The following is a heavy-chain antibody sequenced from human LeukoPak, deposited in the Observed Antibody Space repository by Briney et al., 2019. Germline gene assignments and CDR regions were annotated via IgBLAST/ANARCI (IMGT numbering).Heavy chain of an antibody. D-gene: IGHD3-9*01. Sequence: GGSLRLSCVVSGFTFRNYAMSWVRQAPGKGLEWVSTLSGSGSNKEYADSVKGRFTISRDNSKNTLYLQMNSLRIEDTAVYYCVRDLDWGAYDYWGQGTLVTVSS. CDR3: VRDLDWGAYDY. CDR2: LSGSGSNK. V-gene: IGHV3-23*01. CDR1: GFTFRNYA. J-gene: IGHJ4*02.